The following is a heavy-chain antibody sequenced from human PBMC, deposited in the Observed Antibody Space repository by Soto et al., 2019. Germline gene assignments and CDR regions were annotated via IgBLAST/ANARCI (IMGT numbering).Heavy chain of an antibody. D-gene: IGHD2-2*01. CDR1: GGTFSSYA. Sequence: QVQLVQSGAEVKKPGSSVKVSCKASGGTFSSYAISWVRQAPGQGLEWMGGIIPIFGTANYAQKFQGRVTMNAAESTSTAYMELGSLRSEDTAVYYCARHVPAAGYYYGMDVWGQGTTVTVSS. J-gene: IGHJ6*02. CDR2: IIPIFGTA. CDR3: ARHVPAAGYYYGMDV. V-gene: IGHV1-69*12.